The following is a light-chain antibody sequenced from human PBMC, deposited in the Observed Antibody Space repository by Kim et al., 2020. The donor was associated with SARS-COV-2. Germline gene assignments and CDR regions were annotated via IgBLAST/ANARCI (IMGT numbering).Light chain of an antibody. Sequence: PGGAVTLTWGSSPGAVTSGHHPYWVQQKPGQAPRTLIYDASNKRYWAPARLSGSLLGGKAALTLSGTLPEDEAEYYCLLDYNGHRVCGGGTQLTVL. CDR1: PGAVTSGHH. V-gene: IGLV7-46*01. J-gene: IGLJ2*01. CDR3: LLDYNGHRV. CDR2: DAS.